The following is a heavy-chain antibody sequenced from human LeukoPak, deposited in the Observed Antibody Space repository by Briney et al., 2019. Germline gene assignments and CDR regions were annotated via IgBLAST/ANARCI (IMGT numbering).Heavy chain of an antibody. CDR1: GYTFTSYG. J-gene: IGHJ4*02. V-gene: IGHV1-18*01. CDR2: ISAYNGNT. Sequence: ASVKVSCKASGYTFTSYGISWVRQAPGQGLEWMGWISAYNGNTNCAQKVQGTVIMTTDTSTSTAYMELRSLRSDDTAVYYCARQSSVGATGDFDYWGQGTLVTVSS. D-gene: IGHD1-26*01. CDR3: ARQSSVGATGDFDY.